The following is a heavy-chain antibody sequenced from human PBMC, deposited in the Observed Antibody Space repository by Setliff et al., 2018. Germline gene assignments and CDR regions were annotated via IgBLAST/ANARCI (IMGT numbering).Heavy chain of an antibody. CDR2: IKSKTDGGTI. CDR1: GFRISFREYW. D-gene: IGHD2-15*01. J-gene: IGHJ4*02. Sequence: PGGSLRLSCAASGFRISFREYWMFWVRQAPGKGLEWVGRIKSKTDGGTIDYAAPVKGRFIISGDESENTLYLQMNNLKTEDTGVYYCTTDRRGGCSGDSCYDFDYWGQGTLVTVSS. CDR3: TTDRRGGCSGDSCYDFDY. V-gene: IGHV3-15*01.